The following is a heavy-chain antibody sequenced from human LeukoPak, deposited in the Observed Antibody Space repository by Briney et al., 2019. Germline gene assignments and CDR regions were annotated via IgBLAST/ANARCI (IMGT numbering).Heavy chain of an antibody. D-gene: IGHD3-22*01. V-gene: IGHV3-33*01. CDR2: IWYDGSNK. J-gene: IGHJ4*02. CDR3: ARHYYDSSGYDY. Sequence: GGSLRLSCAASGFTFSSYGMHWVRQAPGKGLEWVAVIWYDGSNKYYADSVKGRFTISRDNSKNTLYLQMNSLRAEDTAVCYCARHYYDSSGYDYWGQGTLVTVSS. CDR1: GFTFSSYG.